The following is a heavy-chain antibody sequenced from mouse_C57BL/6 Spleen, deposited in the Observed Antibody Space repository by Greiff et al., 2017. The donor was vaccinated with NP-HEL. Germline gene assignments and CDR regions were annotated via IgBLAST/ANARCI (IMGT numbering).Heavy chain of an antibody. J-gene: IGHJ4*01. CDR2: IDPSDSET. D-gene: IGHD2-1*01. Sequence: VQLQQPGAELVRPGSSVKLSCKASGYTFTSYWMHWVKQRPIQGLEWIGNIDPSDSETHYNQKFKDKATLTVDKSSSTAYMQLSSLTSEDSAVYYCARSDGNYLYYYAMDYWGQGTSVTVSS. CDR1: GYTFTSYW. V-gene: IGHV1-52*01. CDR3: ARSDGNYLYYYAMDY.